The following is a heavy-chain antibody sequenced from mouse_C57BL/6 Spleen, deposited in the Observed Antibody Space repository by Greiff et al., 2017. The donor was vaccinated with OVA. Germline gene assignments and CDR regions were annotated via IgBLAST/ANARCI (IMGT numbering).Heavy chain of an antibody. CDR2: IYPGDGDT. V-gene: IGHV1-82*01. CDR1: GYAFSSSW. Sequence: VQLQQSGPELVKPGASVKISCKASGYAFSSSWMNWVKQRPGKGLEWIGRIYPGDGDTNYNGKFKGKATLTADKSSSTAYMQLSSLASEDSAVYFCARIGGLYYFDDWGQGTTLTVSS. CDR3: ARIGGLYYFDD. J-gene: IGHJ2*01.